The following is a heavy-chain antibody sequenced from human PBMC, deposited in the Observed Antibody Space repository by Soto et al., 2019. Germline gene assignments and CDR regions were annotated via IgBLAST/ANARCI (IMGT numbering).Heavy chain of an antibody. CDR1: GGTFSYSA. V-gene: IGHV1-69*01. J-gene: IGHJ6*02. CDR2: IIPVSGVP. CDR3: ATPSVAARPKGGYYYADV. D-gene: IGHD6-6*01. Sequence: QVHLVQSGTEVKKPGSSVKVSCKASGGTFSYSAISWVRQAPGQGLEWMGGIIPVSGVPNYAQKFQGRVTITADEYTTTAYLQLSSLRPEDAAVYYCATPSVAARPKGGYYYADVWGQGTTVTVSS.